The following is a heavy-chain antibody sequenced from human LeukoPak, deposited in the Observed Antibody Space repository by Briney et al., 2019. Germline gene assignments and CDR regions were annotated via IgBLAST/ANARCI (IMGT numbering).Heavy chain of an antibody. V-gene: IGHV1-69*05. Sequence: SVKVSCKASGGTFISYAISWVRQAPGQGLEWMGRIIPIFGTANYAQKFQGRGTITTDESTSTAYMELSSLRSEDTAVYYCAREAAPTIFGVVIPHMDVWGKGTTVTVSS. J-gene: IGHJ6*03. CDR3: AREAAPTIFGVVIPHMDV. D-gene: IGHD3-3*01. CDR1: GGTFISYA. CDR2: IIPIFGTA.